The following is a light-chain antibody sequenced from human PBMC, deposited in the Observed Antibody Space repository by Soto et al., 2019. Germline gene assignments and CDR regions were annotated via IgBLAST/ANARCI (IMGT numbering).Light chain of an antibody. CDR3: QQYGNSRT. CDR2: ESS. Sequence: EIVLTQSPATLSLSPGERATLSCRASQNVANYLDWYQQKPGQAPRLLIYESSNRATGIAARFSGSGSGTDFTLTISRLEPEDLAVYYCQQYGNSRTFGQGTKVDIK. J-gene: IGKJ1*01. CDR1: QNVANY. V-gene: IGKV3-11*01.